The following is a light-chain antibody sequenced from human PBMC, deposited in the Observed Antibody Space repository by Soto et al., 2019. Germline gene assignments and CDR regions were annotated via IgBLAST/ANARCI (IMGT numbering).Light chain of an antibody. CDR3: HQYNAYPYT. Sequence: EIVMTHSPATLSVSPCDRATLSFRAGQPLNNNVAWYQHKPGQAPRLLIYGASTRATGISARFSGSGSGTEFTLTISSLQPDDLGTYFCHQYNAYPYTFGQGTKVDIK. CDR1: QPLNNN. J-gene: IGKJ2*01. V-gene: IGKV3-15*01. CDR2: GAS.